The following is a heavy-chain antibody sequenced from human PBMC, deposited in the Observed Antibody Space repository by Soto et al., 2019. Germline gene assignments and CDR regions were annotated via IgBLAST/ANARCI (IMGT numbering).Heavy chain of an antibody. CDR2: INHSGST. V-gene: IGHV4-34*01. Sequence: SETLSLTCAVYGGSFSGYYWSWIRQPPGKGLEWIGEINHSGSTNYNPSLKSRVTISPDTSKNQFSLKLRSVTAADTAVYYCARGDYDFWSGYSEGMDVWGLGTTVTVSS. CDR3: ARGDYDFWSGYSEGMDV. J-gene: IGHJ6*02. D-gene: IGHD3-3*01. CDR1: GGSFSGYY.